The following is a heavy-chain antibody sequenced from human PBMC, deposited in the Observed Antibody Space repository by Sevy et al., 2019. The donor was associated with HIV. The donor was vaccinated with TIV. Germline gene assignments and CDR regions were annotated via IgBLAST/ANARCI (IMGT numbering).Heavy chain of an antibody. J-gene: IGHJ5*02. Sequence: GGSLRLSCAASGFTFSGYSMNWVRLAPGKGLEWVSYISSSSTIYDADSVNGRFTISRDNAKNSLYLQMNSLRDEDTAVYYCARDQLPDIVVVVAAIGFDPWGQGTLVTVSS. CDR3: ARDQLPDIVVVVAAIGFDP. CDR2: ISSSSTI. V-gene: IGHV3-48*02. D-gene: IGHD2-15*01. CDR1: GFTFSGYS.